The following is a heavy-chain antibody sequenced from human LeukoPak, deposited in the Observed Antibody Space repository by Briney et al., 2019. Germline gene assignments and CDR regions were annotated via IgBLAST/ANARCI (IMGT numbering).Heavy chain of an antibody. J-gene: IGHJ6*02. CDR1: GYTFTSYG. V-gene: IGHV1-18*01. CDR2: ISAYNGNT. Sequence: ASVKVSCKASGYTFTSYGISWVRQAPGQGLEWMGWISAYNGNTNYAQKLQGRVTMTTDTSTSTAYMELRSLRSDDTAVYYCARDHLRFLDQSPPAIRMDVWGQGTTVTVSS. CDR3: ARDHLRFLDQSPPAIRMDV. D-gene: IGHD3-3*01.